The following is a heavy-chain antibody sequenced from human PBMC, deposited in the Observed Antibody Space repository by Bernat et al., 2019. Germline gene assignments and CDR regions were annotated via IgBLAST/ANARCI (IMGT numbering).Heavy chain of an antibody. Sequence: QLQLQESGPGLVKPSETLSLTCTVSGGSISSSSYYWGWIRQPPGKGLEWIGSIYYSGSTYYNPSLKSRVTISVDTSKNQFSLKLSSVTAADTAVYYCARGTKGDFVVVTAPRNWFDPWGQGTLVTVSS. D-gene: IGHD2-21*02. V-gene: IGHV4-39*01. CDR1: GGSISSSSYY. CDR2: IYYSGST. CDR3: ARGTKGDFVVVTAPRNWFDP. J-gene: IGHJ5*02.